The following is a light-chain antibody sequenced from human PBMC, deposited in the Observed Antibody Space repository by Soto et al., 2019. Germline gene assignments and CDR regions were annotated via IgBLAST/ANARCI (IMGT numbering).Light chain of an antibody. CDR2: EVS. V-gene: IGLV2-14*01. CDR3: SSYTSSSIRGV. CDR1: SSDVGGYNY. J-gene: IGLJ1*01. Sequence: QSVLTQPASVSGSPGQSITISCTGTSSDVGGYNYVSWYQQHPGKAPKLMIYEVSNRPSGVSNRFSGSKSGNTASLTISGLQAEDEADYYCSSYTSSSIRGVFGTGTKLTVL.